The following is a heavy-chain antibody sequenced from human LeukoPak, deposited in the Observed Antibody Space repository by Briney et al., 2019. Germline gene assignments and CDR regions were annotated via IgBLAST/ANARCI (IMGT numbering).Heavy chain of an antibody. J-gene: IGHJ2*01. CDR1: GGSISSYY. D-gene: IGHD4-17*01. V-gene: IGHV4-59*01. Sequence: SETLSLTCTVSGGSISSYYWSWIRQPPGKGLEWIGYIYYSGSTNYNPSLKSRVTISVDTSKNQFSLKLSSVTAADTAVYYCARVRGSGDYNWYFDLWGRGTLVTVSS. CDR3: ARVRGSGDYNWYFDL. CDR2: IYYSGST.